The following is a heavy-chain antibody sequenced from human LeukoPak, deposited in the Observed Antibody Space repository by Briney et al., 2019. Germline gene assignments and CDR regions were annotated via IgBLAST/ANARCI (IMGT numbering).Heavy chain of an antibody. D-gene: IGHD3-10*01. J-gene: IGHJ4*02. Sequence: SETLSLTCTVSGGSISIYYWSWIRQPPGKGLEWIGYIYYSGSTNYNPSLKSRVTISVDTSKNQFSLKLSSVTAADTAVYYCARGPSSPLLWFGEFDYWGQGTLVTVSS. CDR3: ARGPSSPLLWFGEFDY. CDR1: GGSISIYY. CDR2: IYYSGST. V-gene: IGHV4-59*01.